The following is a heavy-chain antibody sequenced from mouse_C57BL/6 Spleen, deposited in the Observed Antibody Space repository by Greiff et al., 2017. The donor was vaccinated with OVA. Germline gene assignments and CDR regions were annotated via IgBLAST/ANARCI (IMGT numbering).Heavy chain of an antibody. J-gene: IGHJ4*01. D-gene: IGHD1-1*01. CDR3: AREGGSSHYAMDY. Sequence: QVQLQQPGAELVRPGSSVKLSCKASGYTFTSYWMHWVKQRPIKGLEWIGNIDPSDSETHYNQKFKDKATLTVDKSSSTAYMQLSSLTSEGSAVYYCAREGGSSHYAMDYWGQGTSVTVSS. CDR1: GYTFTSYW. CDR2: IDPSDSET. V-gene: IGHV1-52*01.